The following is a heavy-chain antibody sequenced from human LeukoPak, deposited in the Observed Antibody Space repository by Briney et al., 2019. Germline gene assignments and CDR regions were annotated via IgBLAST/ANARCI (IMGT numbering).Heavy chain of an antibody. CDR2: IKQDGSEK. Sequence: GGSLRLSCAASGFTFSSYWMSWVRQAPGKGLEWVANIKQDGSEKYYVDSVKGRFTISRDNAKNSLYLQMNGLRAEDTAVYYCARDTRFAPMDVWGQGTTVAVSS. D-gene: IGHD3-16*01. CDR3: ARDTRFAPMDV. J-gene: IGHJ6*02. CDR1: GFTFSSYW. V-gene: IGHV3-7*01.